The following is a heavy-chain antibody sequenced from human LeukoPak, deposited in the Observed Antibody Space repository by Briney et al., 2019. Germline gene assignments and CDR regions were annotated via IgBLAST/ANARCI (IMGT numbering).Heavy chain of an antibody. CDR2: ISGSGGST. D-gene: IGHD4-17*01. Sequence: GGSLRLSCAASGFTFSSYAMSWVRQAPGKGLEWVSAISGSGGSTFYADSVKGRFTISRDNSKNTLFLQFNSLRADDTAVYYCAKGRGTTVTAAANYWGQGTLVTVSS. J-gene: IGHJ4*02. V-gene: IGHV3-23*01. CDR3: AKGRGTTVTAAANY. CDR1: GFTFSSYA.